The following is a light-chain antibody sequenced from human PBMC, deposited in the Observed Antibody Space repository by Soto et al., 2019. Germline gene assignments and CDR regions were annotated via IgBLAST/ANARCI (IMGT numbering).Light chain of an antibody. V-gene: IGLV2-14*01. J-gene: IGLJ1*01. CDR2: EVN. CDR1: SSNVGAYTS. Sequence: QSALPQLAAVSGSPGQSITISCTGTSSNVGAYTSVSWYQHHPGKAPKVMIYEVNKRPSGISNRFSGSKSVNTASLTISGLQPEDEAHYYCSSYTSDNRDYVFGTGTKVTVL. CDR3: SSYTSDNRDYV.